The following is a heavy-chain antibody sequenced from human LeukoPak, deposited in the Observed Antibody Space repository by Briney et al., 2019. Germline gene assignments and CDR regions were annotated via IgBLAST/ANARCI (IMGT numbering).Heavy chain of an antibody. J-gene: IGHJ4*02. CDR2: ISSSGSTI. V-gene: IGHV3-48*03. Sequence: GGSLRLSCAASGFTFSSYEMNWVRQAPGKGLEWVSYISSSGSTIYYADSVKGRFTTSRDNAKNSLYLQMNSLRAEDTAVYYCARDPYGYPFDYWGQGTLVTVSS. CDR3: ARDPYGYPFDY. D-gene: IGHD5-18*01. CDR1: GFTFSSYE.